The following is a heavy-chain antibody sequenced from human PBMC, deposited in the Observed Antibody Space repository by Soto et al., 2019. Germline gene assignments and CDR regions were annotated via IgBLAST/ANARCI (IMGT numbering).Heavy chain of an antibody. CDR1: VFTFSNAW. D-gene: IGHD3-10*01. J-gene: IGHJ4*02. Sequence: GGSMRLSCSASVFTFSNAWMSWVRQAPGKGLEWVGRIKSKADGGTTDYAAPVKGRFTISRDDSKNTLYLQMNSLKTEDTAVYYCTTDFSLYYYGDDYWCQGT. CDR2: IKSKADGGTT. V-gene: IGHV3-15*01. CDR3: TTDFSLYYYGDDY.